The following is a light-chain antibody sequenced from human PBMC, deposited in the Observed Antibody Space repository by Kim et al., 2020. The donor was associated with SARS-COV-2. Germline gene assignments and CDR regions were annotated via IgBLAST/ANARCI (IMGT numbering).Light chain of an antibody. CDR3: QAWDSSTGV. CDR1: KLGDKY. CDR2: EDS. J-gene: IGLJ2*01. Sequence: SYELTQPPSVSVSPGQTASITCSGYKLGDKYACWYQQKPGQSPVLVIYEDSKRPSGIPERFSGSNSGNTATLTISGTQAMDEADYYCQAWDSSTGVFGGGTKLTVL. V-gene: IGLV3-1*01.